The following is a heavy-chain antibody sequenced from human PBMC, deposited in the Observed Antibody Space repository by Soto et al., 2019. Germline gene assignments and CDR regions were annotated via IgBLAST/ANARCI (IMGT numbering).Heavy chain of an antibody. Sequence: EVQLVESGGGLVQPGGSLRLSCAASGFTFSDHYMDWVRQAPGKGLEWVGRTRNQAKRYTTEYAATVKVRFTISRDDSTNSLFLQMISLKDEDTAFYYCGRGDTATTNYYYGLDVWGQGTTVTVSS. V-gene: IGHV3-72*01. D-gene: IGHD4-17*01. CDR3: GRGDTATTNYYYGLDV. CDR1: GFTFSDHY. J-gene: IGHJ6*02. CDR2: TRNQAKRYTT.